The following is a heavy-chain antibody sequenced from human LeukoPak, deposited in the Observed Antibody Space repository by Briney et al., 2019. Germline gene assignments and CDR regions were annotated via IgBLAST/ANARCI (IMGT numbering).Heavy chain of an antibody. CDR1: GNSLTDLN. V-gene: IGHV1-24*01. J-gene: IGHJ4*02. CDR3: ATRSGNFWSGYEN. D-gene: IGHD3-3*01. CDR2: FHPEQAKT. Sequence: ASVKLSCKVSGNSLTDLNIQWVRQAPGKGLECMGGFHPEQAKTVYAENFQDRVIMTEDPSTDTAYMKLSSLRSEDTAIYYCATRSGNFWSGYENWGQGTLVIVSS.